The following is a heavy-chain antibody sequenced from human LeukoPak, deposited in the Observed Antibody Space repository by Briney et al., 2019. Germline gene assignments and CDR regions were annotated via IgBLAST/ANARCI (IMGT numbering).Heavy chain of an antibody. CDR2: INHSGST. V-gene: IGHV4-34*01. J-gene: IGHJ5*02. CDR1: GFTFSYHW. D-gene: IGHD3-3*01. CDR3: ARVRIFGVVITNNWFDP. Sequence: GSLRLSCAASGFTFSYHWMTWVRQPPGKGLEWIGEINHSGSTNYNPSLKSRVTISVDTSKNQFSLKLSSVTAADTAVYYCARVRIFGVVITNNWFDPWGQGTLVTVSS.